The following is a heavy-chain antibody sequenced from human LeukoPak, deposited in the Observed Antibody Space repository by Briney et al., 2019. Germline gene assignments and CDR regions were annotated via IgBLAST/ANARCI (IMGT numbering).Heavy chain of an antibody. Sequence: GASVKVSCKASGYTFTGYYMHWVRQAPGQGLEWMGRINPNSGGTNYAQKFQGRVTMSRDTSITTAYVEVSRLISDDTAVYYCARDRTSTPNWEFDYWGQGTLVTVSS. V-gene: IGHV1-2*06. CDR1: GYTFTGYY. CDR2: INPNSGGT. D-gene: IGHD1-26*01. CDR3: ARDRTSTPNWEFDY. J-gene: IGHJ4*02.